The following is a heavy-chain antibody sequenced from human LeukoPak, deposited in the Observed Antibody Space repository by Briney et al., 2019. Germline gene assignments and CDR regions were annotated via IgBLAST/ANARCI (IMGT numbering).Heavy chain of an antibody. CDR3: ARGYCSGGSCYSDEYWFDP. CDR2: INHSGST. V-gene: IGHV4-34*01. CDR1: GGSFSGYY. J-gene: IGHJ5*02. Sequence: PSETLSLTCAVYGGSFSGYYWSWIRQPPGKGLEWIGEINHSGSTNYNPSLKSRVTISVDTSKNQFSLKLSSVTAADTAVYYCARGYCSGGSCYSDEYWFDPWGQGTLVTVSS. D-gene: IGHD2-15*01.